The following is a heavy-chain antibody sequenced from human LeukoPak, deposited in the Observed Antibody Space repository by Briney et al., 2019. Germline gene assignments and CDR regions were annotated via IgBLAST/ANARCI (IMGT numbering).Heavy chain of an antibody. D-gene: IGHD6-6*01. CDR3: ARDKQLEHYYYYYMDV. CDR2: VYTSGST. V-gene: IGHV4-4*07. Sequence: SETLSLTCTVSGGSISSYYWSWIRQPAGKGLEWIGRVYTSGSTNYNPSLKSRVTMSVDTSKNQFSLKPSSVTAADTAVYYCARDKQLEHYYYYYMDVWGKGTTVTVSS. J-gene: IGHJ6*03. CDR1: GGSISSYY.